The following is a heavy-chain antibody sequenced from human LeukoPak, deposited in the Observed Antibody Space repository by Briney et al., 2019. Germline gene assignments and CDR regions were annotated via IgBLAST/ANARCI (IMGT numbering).Heavy chain of an antibody. D-gene: IGHD3-10*01. Sequence: PGGSLRLSCAASGFTFSSYALSWVRQAPGKGLEWVSYIRWSSSVIYYTDSVKGRFTISRDDAKNSLYLQMNSLRDEDTAIYYCARHRYYYASGSYYSRVGVDVWGQGTTVTVSS. CDR1: GFTFSSYA. J-gene: IGHJ6*02. CDR2: IRWSSSVI. V-gene: IGHV3-48*02. CDR3: ARHRYYYASGSYYSRVGVDV.